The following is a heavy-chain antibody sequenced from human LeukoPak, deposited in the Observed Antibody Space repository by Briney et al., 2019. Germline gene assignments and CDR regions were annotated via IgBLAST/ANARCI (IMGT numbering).Heavy chain of an antibody. D-gene: IGHD2-8*01. CDR2: IKEDGSEK. Sequence: PGGSLRLSCAASGFSLSTYWMSWVRQAPGKGLEWVANIKEDGSEKYYVDSVKGRFAISRDNAKNSQELQMNSLRVEDTAVYYCARMVSVVRSPWYFDVWGRGTLLTVPS. CDR1: GFSLSTYW. CDR3: ARMVSVVRSPWYFDV. J-gene: IGHJ2*01. V-gene: IGHV3-7*04.